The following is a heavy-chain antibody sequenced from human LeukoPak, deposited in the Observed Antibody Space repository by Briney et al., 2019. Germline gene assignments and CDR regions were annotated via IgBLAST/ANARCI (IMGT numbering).Heavy chain of an antibody. J-gene: IGHJ4*02. CDR2: INPNSGGT. D-gene: IGHD2-2*01. Sequence: AASVKVSCKASGYSFTGYYMHWVRQDPGQGLEWMAWINPNSGGTHCAQKFQGRVTMTRDTSINTAYMELSRLTSDDTAVYYCARGGPRTLPGMQNDYSGQGTLVTVSS. CDR3: ARGGPRTLPGMQNDY. V-gene: IGHV1-2*02. CDR1: GYSFTGYY.